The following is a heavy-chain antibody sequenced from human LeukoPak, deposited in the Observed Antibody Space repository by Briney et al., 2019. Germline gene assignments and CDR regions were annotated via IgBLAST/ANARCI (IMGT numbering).Heavy chain of an antibody. V-gene: IGHV1-24*01. CDR3: ATWVYGSGSYYSPYGWFDP. CDR2: FDPEDGET. D-gene: IGHD3-10*01. J-gene: IGHJ5*02. Sequence: GASVKVSCKASGGTFSSYAISWVRQAPGKGLEWMGGFDPEDGETIYAQKFQGRVTMTEDTSTDTAYMELSSLRSEDTAVYYCATWVYGSGSYYSPYGWFDPWGQGTLVTVSS. CDR1: GGTFSSYA.